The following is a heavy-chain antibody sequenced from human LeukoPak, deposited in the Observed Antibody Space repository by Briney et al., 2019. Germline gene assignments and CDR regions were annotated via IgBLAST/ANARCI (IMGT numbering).Heavy chain of an antibody. Sequence: PGGSLRLSCAASGFTFSSYGMHWVRQAPGKGLEWVAVIWYDGSNKYYADSVKGRFTISRDNSKNTLYLQMGSLRAEDMAVYYCASGNGSDWYFDLWGRGTLVTVSS. CDR3: ASGNGSDWYFDL. CDR1: GFTFSSYG. V-gene: IGHV3-33*01. CDR2: IWYDGSNK. J-gene: IGHJ2*01.